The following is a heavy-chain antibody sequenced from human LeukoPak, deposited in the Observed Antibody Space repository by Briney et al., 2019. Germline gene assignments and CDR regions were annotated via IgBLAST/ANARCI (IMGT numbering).Heavy chain of an antibody. D-gene: IGHD1-26*01. J-gene: IGHJ4*02. Sequence: GGSLRLSCAASGFIFSTYPMSWVRQAPGMGLEWVSAITGSGDSTFYADSVKGRCTISRDNSKNTLSLQMNTLRAEDTAVYYCAKENPVGGTNYFDYWGQGTLVTVSS. V-gene: IGHV3-23*01. CDR1: GFIFSTYP. CDR3: AKENPVGGTNYFDY. CDR2: ITGSGDST.